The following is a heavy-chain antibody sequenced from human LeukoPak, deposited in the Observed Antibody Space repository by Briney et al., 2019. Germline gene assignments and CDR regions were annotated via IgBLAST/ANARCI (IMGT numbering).Heavy chain of an antibody. CDR3: ARGPLGRYNSARFDP. CDR1: GFTFSDYI. CDR2: IGTSSNSI. J-gene: IGHJ5*02. D-gene: IGHD5-24*01. V-gene: IGHV3-21*06. Sequence: PGGSLRLSCAASGFTFSDYIMNWVRQAPGKGLEWVSFIGTSSNSIYYADSVKGRFTISRDNAKNSLYLQMNSLRVEDTATYYCARGPLGRYNSARFDPWGRGTLVTVSS.